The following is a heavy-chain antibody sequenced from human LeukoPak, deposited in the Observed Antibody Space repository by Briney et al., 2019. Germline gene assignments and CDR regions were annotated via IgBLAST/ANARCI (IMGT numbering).Heavy chain of an antibody. CDR2: INHSGST. J-gene: IGHJ5*02. CDR1: GGSFSGYY. D-gene: IGHD3-3*01. Sequence: PSETLSLTCAVYGGSFSGYYWSWIRQPPGKGLEWIGEINHSGSTNYNPSLKSRVTISVDTSKNQFSLKLSSVTAADTAVCYCARGWELRFLEWLLNWFDPWGQGTLVTVSS. V-gene: IGHV4-34*01. CDR3: ARGWELRFLEWLLNWFDP.